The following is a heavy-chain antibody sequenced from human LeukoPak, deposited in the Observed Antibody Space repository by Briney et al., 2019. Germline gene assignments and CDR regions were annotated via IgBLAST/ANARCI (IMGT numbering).Heavy chain of an antibody. V-gene: IGHV4-4*07. CDR3: ARDGGYPNWFDP. D-gene: IGHD2-15*01. CDR1: GGSISTYY. J-gene: IGHJ5*02. CDR2: IYTSGST. Sequence: SETLSLTCTVSGGSISTYYWSWIRQPAGKGLEWIGRIYTSGSTNYTPSLKSRVTMSVDTSKNQFSLKLSSVTAADTAVYYCARDGGYPNWFDPWGQGTLVTVSS.